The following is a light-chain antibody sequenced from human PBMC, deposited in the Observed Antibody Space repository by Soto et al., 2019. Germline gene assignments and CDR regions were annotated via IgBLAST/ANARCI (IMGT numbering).Light chain of an antibody. J-gene: IGKJ5*01. V-gene: IGKV3D-15*01. CDR3: QQYNHWPIT. Sequence: EVVMTQSPDTLSVSPGERATLSCRASQSVSNNLAWYLQKPGQAPRLLIYGASIRASGIPARFSGSGSGTDFTLSISSLQSEDSAVYYCQQYNHWPITFGQGTRLEIK. CDR2: GAS. CDR1: QSVSNN.